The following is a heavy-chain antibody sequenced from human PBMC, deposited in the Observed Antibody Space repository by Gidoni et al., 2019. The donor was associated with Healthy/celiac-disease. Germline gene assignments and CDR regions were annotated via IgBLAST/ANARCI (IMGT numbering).Heavy chain of an antibody. J-gene: IGHJ4*02. D-gene: IGHD3-3*01. CDR2: ISGSGGST. V-gene: IGHV3-23*01. CDR3: AKVSLGYDFWSGYYTHDY. Sequence: EVQLLESGGGLVQPGGSLRLSCAASGFTFSSYAMSWVRQAPGKGLEWVSAISGSGGSTYYADSVKGRFTISRDKSKNTLYLQMNSLRAEDTAVYYCAKVSLGYDFWSGYYTHDYWGQGTLVTVSS. CDR1: GFTFSSYA.